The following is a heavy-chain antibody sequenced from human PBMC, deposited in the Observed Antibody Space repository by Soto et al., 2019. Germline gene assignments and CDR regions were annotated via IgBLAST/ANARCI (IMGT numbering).Heavy chain of an antibody. CDR3: AGQQLVPFYYMDV. D-gene: IGHD6-13*01. Sequence: SETLSLTCTVSGGSISSSSYYWGWIRQPPGKGLEWIGSIYYSGSTYYNPSLKSRVTISVDTSKNQFSLKLSSVTAADTAVYYCAGQQLVPFYYMDVWGKGTTVTVSS. CDR2: IYYSGST. V-gene: IGHV4-39*01. J-gene: IGHJ6*03. CDR1: GGSISSSSYY.